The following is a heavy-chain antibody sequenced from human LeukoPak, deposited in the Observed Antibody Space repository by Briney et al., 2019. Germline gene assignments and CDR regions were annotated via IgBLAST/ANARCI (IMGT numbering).Heavy chain of an antibody. D-gene: IGHD2-2*01. CDR3: ARDRCSSTSCSLDY. CDR1: GGSISSGGYY. CDR2: IYYSGST. Sequence: SQTLSLTCTVSGGSISSGGYYWSWIRQHPGKGLEWIGCIYYSGSTYYNPSLKSRVTISVDTSKNQFSLKLSSVTAADTAVYYCARDRCSSTSCSLDYWGQGTLVTVSS. J-gene: IGHJ4*02. V-gene: IGHV4-31*03.